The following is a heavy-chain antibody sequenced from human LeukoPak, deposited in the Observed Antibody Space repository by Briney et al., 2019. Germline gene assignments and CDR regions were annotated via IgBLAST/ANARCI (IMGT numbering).Heavy chain of an antibody. Sequence: GGSLRLSCSASGFTLSNYWMHWVRQAPGKGLVWVARLHSNGAFTTYADSVEGRFTISRDTAKNTLYLQMNSLRVEDTAVYYCARFVVVTAGDYWGQGTLVTVSS. D-gene: IGHD2-21*02. J-gene: IGHJ4*01. CDR1: GFTLSNYW. CDR2: LHSNGAFT. V-gene: IGHV3-74*01. CDR3: ARFVVVTAGDY.